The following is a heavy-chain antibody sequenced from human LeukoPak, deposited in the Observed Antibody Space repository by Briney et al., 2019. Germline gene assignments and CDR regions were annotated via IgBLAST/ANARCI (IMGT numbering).Heavy chain of an antibody. V-gene: IGHV3-21*01. CDR2: ITTSSSYM. CDR1: GFTFSAYN. Sequence: PGGSLRLSCAASGFTFSAYNMNWVRRTPGKGLERVSSITTSSSYMFYADSVRGRFTISRDNAENSLYLQMNSLRDEDTAVYYCAKRVSEAVATYYFDYWGQGTLVTVSS. J-gene: IGHJ4*02. CDR3: AKRVSEAVATYYFDY. D-gene: IGHD6-19*01.